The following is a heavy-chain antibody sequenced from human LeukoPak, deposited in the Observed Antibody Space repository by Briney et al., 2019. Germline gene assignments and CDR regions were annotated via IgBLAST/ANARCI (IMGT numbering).Heavy chain of an antibody. D-gene: IGHD4-11*01. Sequence: PGGSLRLSCAASGFTVSNKYMTWVRQAPGKGLEWVSLIYSDGRTYYADSVKGRCTISRDNSKNTLYLQMNSLRVEDTAVYYCARDPKQYPFSLDPWGQGTLVTVSS. V-gene: IGHV3-53*01. CDR1: GFTVSNKY. CDR2: IYSDGRT. CDR3: ARDPKQYPFSLDP. J-gene: IGHJ5*02.